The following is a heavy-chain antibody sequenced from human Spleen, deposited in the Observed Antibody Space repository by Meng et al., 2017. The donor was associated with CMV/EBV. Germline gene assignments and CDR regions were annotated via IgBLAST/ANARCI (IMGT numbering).Heavy chain of an antibody. CDR3: AREGRYCSSTSCSYDAFDI. CDR1: GGSFSGYY. D-gene: IGHD2-2*01. J-gene: IGHJ3*02. CDR2: INHSGST. Sequence: GSLRLSCAVYGGSFSGYYWSWIRQPPGKGLEWIGEINHSGSTNNNPSLKSRVTISVDTPKNQFSLKLSSVTAADTAVYYCAREGRYCSSTSCSYDAFDIWGQGTMVTVSS. V-gene: IGHV4-34*01.